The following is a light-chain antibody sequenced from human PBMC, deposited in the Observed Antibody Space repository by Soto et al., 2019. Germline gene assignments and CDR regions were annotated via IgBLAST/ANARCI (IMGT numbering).Light chain of an antibody. V-gene: IGKV1-5*03. Sequence: DIQMTQSPSTLSASVGDRVTITCRASQSISSWLAWYQQKPGKAPKLLIYKASSLESGVPSRFSGSGSGTEFTLTIRSLQPDDFATYYCQQYNSYPITVGQGTRLEIK. J-gene: IGKJ5*01. CDR1: QSISSW. CDR3: QQYNSYPIT. CDR2: KAS.